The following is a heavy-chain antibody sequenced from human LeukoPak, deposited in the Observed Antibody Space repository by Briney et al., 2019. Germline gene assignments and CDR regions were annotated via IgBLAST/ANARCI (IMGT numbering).Heavy chain of an antibody. Sequence: QPGGSLRLSCAASGFVFRAYAVTWVRQAPGKGLEWVSTITGSGNYTYYADSVKGRFTISRDNSKNTLYLQMNSLRAEDTAVYYCAKPDSSGYYYGFMCLDYWGQGTLVTVSS. J-gene: IGHJ4*02. V-gene: IGHV3-23*01. CDR2: ITGSGNYT. CDR3: AKPDSSGYYYGFMCLDY. D-gene: IGHD3-22*01. CDR1: GFVFRAYA.